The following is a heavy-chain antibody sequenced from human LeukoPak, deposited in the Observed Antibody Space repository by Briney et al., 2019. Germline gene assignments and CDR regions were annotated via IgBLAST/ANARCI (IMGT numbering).Heavy chain of an antibody. D-gene: IGHD5-18*01. J-gene: IGHJ4*02. CDR2: ISSSSSTI. V-gene: IGHV3-48*02. CDR3: AREGYSYGPEVYFFDY. Sequence: GGSLRLSCAASGFTFNTYGMHWVPQAPAKGLVWVTYISSSSSTIYYADSVKGRFTISRDNAKNSLYLQMNSLRDEDTAVYYCAREGYSYGPEVYFFDYWGQGTLVTVSS. CDR1: GFTFNTYG.